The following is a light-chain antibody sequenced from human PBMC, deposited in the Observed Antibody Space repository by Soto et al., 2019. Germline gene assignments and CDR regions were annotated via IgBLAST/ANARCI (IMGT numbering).Light chain of an antibody. CDR1: QTVSTDY. V-gene: IGKV3-20*01. J-gene: IGKJ4*01. CDR3: QQYGISPLT. Sequence: EILLTQSPGTLSLSPGERATLSCRASQTVSTDYLAWYQQKPGQAPRLLIYGSSYRATGIPDRFSGSGSGTDFSLTISRVEPEDFAVYYCQQYGISPLTFGGGTKVDIK. CDR2: GSS.